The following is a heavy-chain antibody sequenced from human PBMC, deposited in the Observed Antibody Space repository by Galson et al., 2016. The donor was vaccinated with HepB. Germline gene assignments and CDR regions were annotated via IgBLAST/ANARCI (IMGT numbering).Heavy chain of an antibody. V-gene: IGHV3-23*01. CDR3: AKDRRLYGGNSHWYFDL. CDR1: GFNFSIYA. D-gene: IGHD4-23*01. J-gene: IGHJ2*01. Sequence: SLRLSCAASGFNFSIYAMTWVRQAPGKGLECVSVISGSGDFTFYIDSVKGRLTISRDNSRNTLYLQMNSLRAEDTAVYYCAKDRRLYGGNSHWYFDLWGRGTLVTVSS. CDR2: ISGSGDFT.